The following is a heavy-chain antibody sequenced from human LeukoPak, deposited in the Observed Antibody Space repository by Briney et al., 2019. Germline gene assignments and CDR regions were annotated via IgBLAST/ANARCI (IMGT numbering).Heavy chain of an antibody. Sequence: SQTLSLTCTVSGGSITSGSYYWSWIRQPAGKGLEWMGHIYTSGKIDYNPSLESRVTISVDTSKNQFSLRLNSVTAADTAVYYCARGHCRTNNCPHDSSWPFDPWGQGTLVTVSS. CDR2: IYTSGKI. V-gene: IGHV4-61*09. CDR1: GGSITSGSYY. CDR3: ARGHCRTNNCPHDSSWPFDP. J-gene: IGHJ5*02. D-gene: IGHD6-13*01.